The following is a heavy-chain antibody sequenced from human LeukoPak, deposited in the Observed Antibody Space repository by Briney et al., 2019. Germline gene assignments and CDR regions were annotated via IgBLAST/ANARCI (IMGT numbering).Heavy chain of an antibody. CDR3: ARVVPAAVTDY. D-gene: IGHD2-2*01. V-gene: IGHV4-31*03. Sequence: SETLSLTCTVSGGSISSGGYYWSWIRQHPGKGLEWIGYIYYSGSTYYNPSLKSRVTISVDTSKNQFSLKLSSVTAADTAVYYCARVVPAAVTDYWGQGTLVTVSS. J-gene: IGHJ4*02. CDR2: IYYSGST. CDR1: GGSISSGGYY.